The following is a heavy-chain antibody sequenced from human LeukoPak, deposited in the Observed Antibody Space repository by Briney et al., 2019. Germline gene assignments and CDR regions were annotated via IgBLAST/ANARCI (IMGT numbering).Heavy chain of an antibody. CDR2: FDPEDGET. CDR1: GYTLTELS. D-gene: IGHD2-2*01. Sequence: ASVKVSCKVSGYTLTELSMHWVRQAPGRGLEWMGGFDPEDGETIYAQKFQGRVTVTEDTSTDTAYMELSSLRSEDTAVYYCATVVDCSSTSCYPNWFDPWGQGTLVTVSS. V-gene: IGHV1-24*01. J-gene: IGHJ5*02. CDR3: ATVVDCSSTSCYPNWFDP.